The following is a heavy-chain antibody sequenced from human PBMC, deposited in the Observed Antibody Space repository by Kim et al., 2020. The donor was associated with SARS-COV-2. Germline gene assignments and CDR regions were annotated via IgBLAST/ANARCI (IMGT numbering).Heavy chain of an antibody. CDR1: GFTFGNYW. D-gene: IGHD3-9*01. Sequence: GGSLRLSCGASGFTFGNYWMHWVRQVPGRGLVWVARINYDGKGRSYADSVKGRCVISRDNAENTLSLQMHSLSVEDTAVYYCSRARYFDSCDDAFDVWG. CDR3: SRARYFDSCDDAFDV. V-gene: IGHV3-74*01. CDR2: INYDGKGR. J-gene: IGHJ3*01.